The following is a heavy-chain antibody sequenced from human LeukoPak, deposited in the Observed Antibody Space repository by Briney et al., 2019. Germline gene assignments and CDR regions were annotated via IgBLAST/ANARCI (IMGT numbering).Heavy chain of an antibody. V-gene: IGHV1-2*02. Sequence: ASVTVSYKDSGYTFTDYYMHWVRQAPGQGLEGMGWINPNSGGTNYAQNFQGRVTMTRDTSISTAYMELSRLRSDDTAVYYCARAAIFGVAMFDPWGQGTLVTVSS. CDR1: GYTFTDYY. CDR2: INPNSGGT. J-gene: IGHJ5*02. D-gene: IGHD3-3*01. CDR3: ARAAIFGVAMFDP.